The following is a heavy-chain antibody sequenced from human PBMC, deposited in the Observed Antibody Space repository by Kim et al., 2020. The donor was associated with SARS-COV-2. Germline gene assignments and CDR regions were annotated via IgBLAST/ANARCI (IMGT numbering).Heavy chain of an antibody. CDR3: AKVLYYYDSSGYYFDY. V-gene: IGHV3-30*18. CDR1: GFTFSSSG. J-gene: IGHJ4*02. CDR2: ISYDGSNK. D-gene: IGHD3-22*01. Sequence: LSLTCAASGFTFSSSGMHWVRQAPGKGLEWVAVISYDGSNKYYADSVKGRFTISRDNSKNTLYLQMNSLRAEDTAVYYCAKVLYYYDSSGYYFDYWGQGTLVTVSS.